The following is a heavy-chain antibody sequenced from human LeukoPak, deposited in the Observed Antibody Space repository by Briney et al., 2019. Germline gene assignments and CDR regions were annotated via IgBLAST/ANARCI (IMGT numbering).Heavy chain of an antibody. J-gene: IGHJ4*02. CDR1: GFTFSSYG. Sequence: PGRSLRLSCAASGFTFSSYGMHRVRQAPGKGLEWVAVIWYDGSNKYYADSVKGRFTISRDNSKNTLYLQMNSLRAEDTAVYYCAKDESALASNWGQGTLVTVSS. CDR2: IWYDGSNK. D-gene: IGHD5-12*01. V-gene: IGHV3-33*06. CDR3: AKDESALASN.